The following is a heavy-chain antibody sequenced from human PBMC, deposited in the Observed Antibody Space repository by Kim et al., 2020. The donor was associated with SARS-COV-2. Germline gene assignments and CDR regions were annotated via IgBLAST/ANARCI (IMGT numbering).Heavy chain of an antibody. CDR3: ARGRYSSSLPPSWFDP. V-gene: IGHV4-34*01. J-gene: IGHJ5*02. D-gene: IGHD6-6*01. CDR2: INHSGST. CDR1: GGSFSGYY. Sequence: SETLSLTCAVYGGSFSGYYWSWIRQPPGKGLEWIGEINHSGSTNYNPSLKSRVTISVDTSKNQFSLKLSSVTAADTAVYYCARGRYSSSLPPSWFDPWGQGTLVTVSS.